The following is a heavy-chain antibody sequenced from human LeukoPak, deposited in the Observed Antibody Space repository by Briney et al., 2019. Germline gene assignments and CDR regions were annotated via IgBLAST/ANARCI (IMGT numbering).Heavy chain of an antibody. CDR1: GYTFTDYY. J-gene: IGHJ6*03. Sequence: GASVKVSCKASGYTFTDYYMLWVRQATGQGLEWMGWINPNSGGTNYAQKFQGRVTMTRDTSISTAYMELSRLRSDDTAVYYCALQYYDILTGYAYYYMDVWGKGTTVTISS. V-gene: IGHV1-2*02. CDR2: INPNSGGT. D-gene: IGHD3-9*01. CDR3: ALQYYDILTGYAYYYMDV.